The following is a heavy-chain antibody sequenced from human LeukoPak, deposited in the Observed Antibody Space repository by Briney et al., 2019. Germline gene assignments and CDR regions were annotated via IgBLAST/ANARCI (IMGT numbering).Heavy chain of an antibody. CDR1: GGSISSYH. CDR2: IYYSGST. Sequence: SETLSLTCTVSGGSISSYHWSWIRQPPGKGLEWIGYIYYSGSTNYNPSLKSRVTISVDTSKNQFSLKLSSVTAADTAVYYCARHGDGEYYFDYWGQGTLVTVSS. J-gene: IGHJ4*02. CDR3: ARHGDGEYYFDY. V-gene: IGHV4-59*08. D-gene: IGHD3-3*01.